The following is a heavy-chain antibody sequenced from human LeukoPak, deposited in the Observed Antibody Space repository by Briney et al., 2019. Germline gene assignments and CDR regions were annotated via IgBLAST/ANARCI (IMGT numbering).Heavy chain of an antibody. CDR2: IYYSGST. J-gene: IGHJ5*02. CDR3: ARLSSLANIAARGRTWLDP. CDR1: GGSISSSY. Sequence: SGTLSLTCTVSGGSISSSYWSWIRQPPGKGLEWIGYIYYSGSTNYNPSLKSRVTISVDTSKNQFSLKLSSVTAADTAVYYCARLSSLANIAARGRTWLDPWGQGSLVTVSS. V-gene: IGHV4-59*01. D-gene: IGHD6-6*01.